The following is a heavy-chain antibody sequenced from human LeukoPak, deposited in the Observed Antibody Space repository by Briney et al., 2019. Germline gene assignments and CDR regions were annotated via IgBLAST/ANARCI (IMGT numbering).Heavy chain of an antibody. CDR3: AKGSYYYDSADYFDY. CDR2: LRGSGGNT. D-gene: IGHD3-22*01. CDR1: GFTFSSYA. J-gene: IGHJ4*02. V-gene: IGHV3-23*01. Sequence: GGSLRLSCAASGFTFSSYAMSWVRQAPGKGLGWVSPLRGSGGNTYYADSVKGRVTISRDNSKNTLYLQMNSLRAEDTAVYHCAKGSYYYDSADYFDYWGQGTLVSVSS.